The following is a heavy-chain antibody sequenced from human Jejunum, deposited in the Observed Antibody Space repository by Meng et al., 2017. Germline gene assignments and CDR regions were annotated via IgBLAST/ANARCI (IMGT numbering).Heavy chain of an antibody. CDR3: ARDCHDYGGNPNDY. CDR1: GFTFGSYW. J-gene: IGHJ4*02. CDR2: INQDGSER. Sequence: GESLKISCVASGFTFGSYWMSWVRQAPGKGLEWVANINQDGSERYSVDSVKGRFTISRDNPKNSLYLEMNSLRVEDTAVYYCARDCHDYGGNPNDYWGQGTLVTVPQ. D-gene: IGHD4-23*01. V-gene: IGHV3-7*01.